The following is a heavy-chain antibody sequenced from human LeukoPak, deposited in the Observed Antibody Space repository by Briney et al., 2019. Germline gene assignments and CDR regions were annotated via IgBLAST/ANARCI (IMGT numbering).Heavy chain of an antibody. Sequence: GGSLRLSCAASGFTFSSYAMHWVRQAPGKGLEWVAVISYDGSNKSYADSVKGRFTISRDNSKNTLYLQMNSLRAEDTAVYYCAREGGRDTYDAFDIWGQGTMVTVSS. J-gene: IGHJ3*02. CDR3: AREGGRDTYDAFDI. V-gene: IGHV3-30*01. CDR1: GFTFSSYA. D-gene: IGHD3-16*01. CDR2: ISYDGSNK.